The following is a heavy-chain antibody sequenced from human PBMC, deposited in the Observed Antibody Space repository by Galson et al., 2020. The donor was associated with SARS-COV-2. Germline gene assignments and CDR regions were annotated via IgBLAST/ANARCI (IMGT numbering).Heavy chain of an antibody. CDR3: ARGPTDYCRNTSCLYYNYDMDV. CDR1: GGTFNNYT. CDR2: IIPILTIG. Sequence: SVKVSCKASGGTFNNYTINWVRQAPGQGLEWMGRIIPILTIGNYAQKFQGRVTITADKSTSTAYMELSSLRSGDTAVYYCARGPTDYCRNTSCLYYNYDMDVWGQGTTVTVSS. D-gene: IGHD2-2*01. J-gene: IGHJ6*02. V-gene: IGHV1-69*02.